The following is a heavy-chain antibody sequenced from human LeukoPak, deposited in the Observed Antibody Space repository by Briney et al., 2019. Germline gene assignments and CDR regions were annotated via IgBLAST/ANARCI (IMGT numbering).Heavy chain of an antibody. CDR1: GYTFTSYD. D-gene: IGHD3-10*01. CDR3: ATAGVLLWFGEPLAYGMDV. CDR2: VSPNSGNT. J-gene: IGHJ6*02. V-gene: IGHV1-8*01. Sequence: ASVKVSCKASGYTFTSYDLNWVRQATGQGLEWMGWVSPNSGNTGYAQKFQGRVTMTRDTSTSTVYMELSSLRSKDTAVYYCATAGVLLWFGEPLAYGMDVWGQGTTVTVSS.